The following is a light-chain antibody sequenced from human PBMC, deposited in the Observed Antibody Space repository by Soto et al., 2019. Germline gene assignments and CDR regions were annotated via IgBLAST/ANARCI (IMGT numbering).Light chain of an antibody. V-gene: IGKV3-11*01. CDR1: QSISSN. J-gene: IGKJ5*01. CDR2: GAS. Sequence: EIVLTQSPATLSLSPGGRATLSCRASQSISSNLAWYQQKPGQAPRLLIYGASTRATGIPARFSGSGFGTDFTLTISSLEPEDAAVYYCQQRSNWPPITFGQGTRLEI. CDR3: QQRSNWPPIT.